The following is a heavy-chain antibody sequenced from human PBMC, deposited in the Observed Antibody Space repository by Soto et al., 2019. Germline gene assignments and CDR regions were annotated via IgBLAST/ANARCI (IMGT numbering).Heavy chain of an antibody. CDR2: IYPGDSDV. J-gene: IGHJ6*03. V-gene: IGHV5-51*01. Sequence: GESLKISCKASGYNFPTYWIGWVRQMPGKGLEWMGIIYPGDSDVRYSPSFQGQVTISADKSISTAYLQWSSLKASDTAIFYCATFGGFLTGFSRTLDVWDKVTTVTFSS. CDR3: ATFGGFLTGFSRTLDV. CDR1: GYNFPTYW. D-gene: IGHD3-9*01.